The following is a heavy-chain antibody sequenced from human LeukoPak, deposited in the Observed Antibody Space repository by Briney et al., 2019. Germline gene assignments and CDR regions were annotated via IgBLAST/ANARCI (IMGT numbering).Heavy chain of an antibody. Sequence: ASVKVSCKASGYTFTSYGISWVRQAPGQGLEWMGWISAYNGNTNYAQKLQGRVTVTTDTSTSTAYMELRSLRSDDTAVYYCVSTYDYGDYVYHYWGQGTLVTVSS. J-gene: IGHJ4*02. CDR2: ISAYNGNT. CDR3: VSTYDYGDYVYHY. CDR1: GYTFTSYG. D-gene: IGHD4-17*01. V-gene: IGHV1-18*01.